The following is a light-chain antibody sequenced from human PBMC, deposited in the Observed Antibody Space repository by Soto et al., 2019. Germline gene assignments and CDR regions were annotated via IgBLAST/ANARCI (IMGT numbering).Light chain of an antibody. CDR1: QSLLLSSGNNY. J-gene: IGKJ4*01. Sequence: DIVLTQSPLSLPVTPGESASISCKASQSLLLSSGNNYLDWYLQKPEQSPQLLIYLGSTRASGVPDRFSDSGSGTDFTLKISTVEAEDVGVYYCAQALQTVTFGGGTKVEIK. V-gene: IGKV2-28*01. CDR2: LGS. CDR3: AQALQTVT.